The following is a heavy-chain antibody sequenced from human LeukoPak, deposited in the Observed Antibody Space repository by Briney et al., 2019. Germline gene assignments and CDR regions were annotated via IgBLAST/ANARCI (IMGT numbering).Heavy chain of an antibody. CDR3: ARDLRVAATYWFDP. V-gene: IGHV3-30*02. Sequence: RGSLRLSCAASGFTFSSYGMHWVRQAPGKGLEWVAFIRYDGSNKYYADSVKGRFTISRDNSKNTLYLQMNSLRAEDTAVYYCARDLRVAATYWFDPWGQGTLVTVSS. CDR1: GFTFSSYG. D-gene: IGHD2-15*01. J-gene: IGHJ5*02. CDR2: IRYDGSNK.